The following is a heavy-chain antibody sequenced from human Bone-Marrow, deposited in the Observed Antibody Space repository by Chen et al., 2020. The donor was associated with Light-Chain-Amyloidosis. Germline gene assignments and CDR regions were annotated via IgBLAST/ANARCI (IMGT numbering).Heavy chain of an antibody. V-gene: IGHV5-51*01. Sequence: EVQLEQSGPEVKKPGESLQISGKGSGYTFPNYWIGWVRQMPGKGLEWMGVIYPDDSDARYSPSFEGQVTISADKSITTAYLQWRSLKASDTAMYYCARRRDGYNFDYWGQGTLVTVSS. CDR1: GYTFPNYW. D-gene: IGHD5-12*01. CDR3: ARRRDGYNFDY. CDR2: IYPDDSDA. J-gene: IGHJ4*02.